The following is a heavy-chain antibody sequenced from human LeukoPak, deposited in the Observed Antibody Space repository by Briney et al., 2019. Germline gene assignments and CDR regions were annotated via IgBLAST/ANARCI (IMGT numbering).Heavy chain of an antibody. Sequence: GGSLRLSCAASGFTFSSYGMHWVRQAPGKGLEWVAFIRYDGSNKYYADSVKGRFTISRDNSKNTLYLQMNSLRAEDTAVYYCAKVGGTTVTTSHFDYWGQGTLVTVSS. CDR3: AKVGGTTVTTSHFDY. J-gene: IGHJ4*02. V-gene: IGHV3-30*02. D-gene: IGHD4-17*01. CDR2: IRYDGSNK. CDR1: GFTFSSYG.